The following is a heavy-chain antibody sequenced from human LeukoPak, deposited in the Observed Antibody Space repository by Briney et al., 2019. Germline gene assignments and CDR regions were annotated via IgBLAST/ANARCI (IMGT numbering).Heavy chain of an antibody. Sequence: PGGSLRLSCAASGFTFGSYGMHWVRQAPGKGLEWVAVISYDGSNKYYADSVKGRFTISRDNSKNTLYLQMNSLRAEDTAVYYCAKDQAPGIAAAGTPGRYWGQGTLVTVSS. J-gene: IGHJ4*02. CDR3: AKDQAPGIAAAGTPGRY. CDR1: GFTFGSYG. V-gene: IGHV3-30*18. D-gene: IGHD6-13*01. CDR2: ISYDGSNK.